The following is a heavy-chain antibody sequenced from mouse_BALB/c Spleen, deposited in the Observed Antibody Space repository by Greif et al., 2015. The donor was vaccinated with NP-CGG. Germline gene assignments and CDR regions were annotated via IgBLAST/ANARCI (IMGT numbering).Heavy chain of an antibody. CDR1: GYTFTSYV. CDR2: INPYNDGT. CDR3: ARREEDYYAMDY. J-gene: IGHJ4*01. V-gene: IGHV1-14*01. Sequence: EVKLMESGPERVKPGASVKISCKASGYTFTSYVMHWVKQKPGQGLEWMGYINPYNDGTKYNEKFKGKATLTSDKFSSTAYMELSSLTSEDSAVYYCARREEDYYAMDYWGQGTSVTVSS.